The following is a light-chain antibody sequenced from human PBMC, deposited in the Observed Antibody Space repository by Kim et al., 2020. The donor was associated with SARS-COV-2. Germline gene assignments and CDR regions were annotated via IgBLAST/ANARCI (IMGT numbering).Light chain of an antibody. V-gene: IGLV3-1*01. J-gene: IGLJ3*02. Sequence: SYELTQPPSVSVSPGQTATITCSGDKLGGKNVCWYQHKPGQSPVVVIFQDNMRPSGIPERFSGSNSGNTATLTISGTQAMDEGDYYCQAWDSTVVFGGGT. CDR1: KLGGKN. CDR3: QAWDSTVV. CDR2: QDN.